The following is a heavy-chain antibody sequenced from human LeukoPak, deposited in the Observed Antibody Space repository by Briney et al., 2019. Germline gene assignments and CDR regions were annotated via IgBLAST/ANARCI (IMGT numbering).Heavy chain of an antibody. Sequence: SETLSLTCAVHDGSFIGYYWSWIRHPPGKGLEWIGEISHSGRTNYNPSLKSRVTISVDTSKNHFYLKLSSLTAADTAVYYCARGSRVVVVAATKLGLDNWFDPWGQGTLVTVSS. J-gene: IGHJ5*02. D-gene: IGHD2-15*01. CDR2: ISHSGRT. CDR1: DGSFIGYY. V-gene: IGHV4-34*01. CDR3: ARGSRVVVVAATKLGLDNWFDP.